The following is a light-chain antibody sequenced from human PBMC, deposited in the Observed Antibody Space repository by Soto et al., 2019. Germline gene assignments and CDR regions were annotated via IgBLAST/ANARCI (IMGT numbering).Light chain of an antibody. J-gene: IGLJ1*01. Sequence: QSALTQPASVSGSPGQSITISCTRSRSHVGSYDFVSWYQQHPGKAPKVLIYEVTKRPSGVSDRFSGSKSGNTASLTISGLQADDEADYYCCADAGSSRYVFGTGTKLTVL. CDR3: CADAGSSRYV. V-gene: IGLV2-23*02. CDR2: EVT. CDR1: RSHVGSYDF.